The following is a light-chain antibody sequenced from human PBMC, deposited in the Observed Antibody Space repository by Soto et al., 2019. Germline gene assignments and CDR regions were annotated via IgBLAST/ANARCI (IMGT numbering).Light chain of an antibody. J-gene: IGLJ1*01. CDR3: SSYPTSTILGDV. Sequence: QSALTQPASVSGSPGQSITIPCTGSSSDVGGYNNDSWYQQHPGKAPKLMIYDVNNRPSGVSKHFSGSKSGNTASLTISGLQAEYEADYYCSSYPTSTILGDVFGTGTKVTVL. CDR1: SSDVGGYNN. CDR2: DVN. V-gene: IGLV2-14*01.